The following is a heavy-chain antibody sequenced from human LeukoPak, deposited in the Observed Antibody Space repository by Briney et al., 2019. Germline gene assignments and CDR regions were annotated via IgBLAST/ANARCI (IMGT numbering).Heavy chain of an antibody. D-gene: IGHD2-2*01. CDR1: GYTFTGYY. Sequence: ASVKVSCKASGYTFTGYYMHWVRQAPGQGLEWMGWINPNSGGTNYAQKFQGRVTITADESTSTAYMELSSLRSEDTAVYYCARGLGVVVPAALNDAFDIWGQGTMVTVSS. CDR3: ARGLGVVVPAALNDAFDI. J-gene: IGHJ3*02. CDR2: INPNSGGT. V-gene: IGHV1-2*02.